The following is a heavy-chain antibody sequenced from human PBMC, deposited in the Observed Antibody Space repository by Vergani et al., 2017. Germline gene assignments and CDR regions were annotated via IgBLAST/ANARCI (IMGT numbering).Heavy chain of an antibody. CDR2: INHSGST. D-gene: IGHD3-22*01. CDR1: GGSFSGYY. J-gene: IGHJ6*02. Sequence: QVQLQQWGAGLLKPSETLSLTCAVYGGSFSGYYWSWIRQPPGKGLEWIGEINHSGSTNYNPSLKSRVTISVDTSKNQFSLKLSSVTAADTAVYYCARGRRGGIYYYDSSGYFTGYYYYGMDLWGQGTTVTVSS. V-gene: IGHV4-34*01. CDR3: ARGRRGGIYYYDSSGYFTGYYYYGMDL.